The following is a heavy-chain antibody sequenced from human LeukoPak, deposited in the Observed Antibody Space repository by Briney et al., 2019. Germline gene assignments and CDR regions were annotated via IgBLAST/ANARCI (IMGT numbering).Heavy chain of an antibody. CDR3: ARVGCSGGRCPGYGMDV. CDR2: ISSSSTYI. D-gene: IGHD2-15*01. CDR1: GFTFSSYS. V-gene: IGHV3-21*01. Sequence: AGGSLRLSCAASGFTFSSYSMNWVRQAPGKGLEWVSSISSSSTYIYYADSVKGRFTISRDNAKNSLYLQMNSLRVEDTAVYYCARVGCSGGRCPGYGMDVWGQGTTVTVSS. J-gene: IGHJ6*02.